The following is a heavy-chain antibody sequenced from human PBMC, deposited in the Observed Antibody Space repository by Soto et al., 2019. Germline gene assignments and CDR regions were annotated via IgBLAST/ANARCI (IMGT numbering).Heavy chain of an antibody. CDR3: AREMVRGVGSDY. CDR1: GYTFTSYG. V-gene: IGHV1-18*01. CDR2: ISTYNGNT. Sequence: QVQLVQSGAEVKKPGASVKVSCKASGYTFTSYGISWVRQAPGQGLEWMGWISTYNGNTKYAQKLQGRVTMTTDTSTCTAYMELRSRRSAYTAVFYCAREMVRGVGSDYWGQGTMVTVSS. J-gene: IGHJ4*02. D-gene: IGHD3-10*01.